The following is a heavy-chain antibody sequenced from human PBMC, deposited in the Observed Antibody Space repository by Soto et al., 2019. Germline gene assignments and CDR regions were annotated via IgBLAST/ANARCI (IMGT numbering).Heavy chain of an antibody. V-gene: IGHV1-69*01. CDR2: IIPIFGTA. Sequence: QVQLVQSGAEVKKPGSSVKVSCKASGGTFSSYAISWVRQAPGQGLEWMGGIIPIFGTANYAQKFQGRVRITADESTSTAYMELSSLRSEDTAVYYCARLRGIAARQKGFFDYWGQGTLVTVSS. D-gene: IGHD6-6*01. CDR1: GGTFSSYA. CDR3: ARLRGIAARQKGFFDY. J-gene: IGHJ4*02.